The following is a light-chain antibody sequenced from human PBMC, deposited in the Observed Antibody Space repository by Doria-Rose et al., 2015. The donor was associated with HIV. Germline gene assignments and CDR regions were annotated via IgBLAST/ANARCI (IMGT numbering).Light chain of an antibody. J-gene: IGKJ1*01. CDR3: HQYGTSWT. CDR1: QSFSSTY. V-gene: IGKV3-20*01. Sequence: EIVMTQSPGTLSLSPGKRATLSRRASQSFSSTYLAWYQQKPGQAHSLLAYDGSTRATGIPDRFSASGSGTDFTLTINRLEPEDFALYYCHQYGTSWTFGQGTKVEI. CDR2: DGS.